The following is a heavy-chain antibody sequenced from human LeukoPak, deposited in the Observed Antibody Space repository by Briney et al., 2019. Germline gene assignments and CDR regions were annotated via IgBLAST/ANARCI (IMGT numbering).Heavy chain of an antibody. Sequence: SDTLSLTCTVAGGSISSGGYYWSWIRPHPGAGLEWMGYIYYTGSTYYNPSLMRRVTMSVDASKDQSSLTLTSVPAADTPVYYSARGTTDGSRYGRLDYWGQGTLVTVSS. CDR2: IYYTGST. CDR3: ARGTTDGSRYGRLDY. V-gene: IGHV4-31*03. CDR1: GGSISSGGYY. D-gene: IGHD5-18*01. J-gene: IGHJ4*02.